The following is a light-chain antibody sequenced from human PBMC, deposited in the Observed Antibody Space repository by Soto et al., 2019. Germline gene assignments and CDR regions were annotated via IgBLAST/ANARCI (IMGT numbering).Light chain of an antibody. V-gene: IGKV3-15*01. Sequence: TXSVSPGERATLXSRASQPISTNFAWYQQKPGLAPRLLIYGASTSATGVPARFSGSGSGTEFALTISNLQSEDFAVYYCQQYDNWPPLTFGKGTTV. CDR2: GAS. J-gene: IGKJ1*01. CDR1: QPISTN. CDR3: QQYDNWPPLT.